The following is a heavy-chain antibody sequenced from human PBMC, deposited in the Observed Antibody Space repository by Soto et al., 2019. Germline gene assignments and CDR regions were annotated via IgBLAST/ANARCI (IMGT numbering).Heavy chain of an antibody. CDR2: IHDRGST. CDR3: AGQWAAGYGAFDP. V-gene: IGHV4-4*02. D-gene: IGHD3-9*01. Sequence: QVQLQESGPGLEKPSGTLSLTCAVSGGSISNNRWWTWVRQAPGKGLEWIGEIHDRGSTNYNLSLKSRASVSIDRSKNQFSLEMRAVTAADAAVYYCAGQWAAGYGAFDPWGQGTLVTVSS. CDR1: GGSISNNRW. J-gene: IGHJ5*02.